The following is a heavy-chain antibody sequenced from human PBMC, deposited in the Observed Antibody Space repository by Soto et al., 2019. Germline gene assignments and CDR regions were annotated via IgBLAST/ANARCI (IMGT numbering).Heavy chain of an antibody. D-gene: IGHD6-19*01. V-gene: IGHV3-33*06. CDR3: AKNRYSSGWYCFDY. CDR1: GFTFSSYG. Sequence: GGSLRLSCAASGFTFSSYGMHWVRQAPGKGLEWVAVIWYDGNNKYYADSVKGRFTISRDNSKNTLYLQMNSLRAEDTAVYYCAKNRYSSGWYCFDYWGQGTLVTVSS. J-gene: IGHJ4*02. CDR2: IWYDGNNK.